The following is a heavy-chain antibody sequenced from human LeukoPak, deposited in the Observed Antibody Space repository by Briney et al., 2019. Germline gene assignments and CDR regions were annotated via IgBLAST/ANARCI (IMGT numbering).Heavy chain of an antibody. J-gene: IGHJ3*01. CDR1: GSTFSTYW. CDR2: IDSDGSTT. Sequence: GGSLRLSCAASGSTFSTYWMHWVRQGPGKGLVWVSRIDSDGSTTIYADSVKGRFTISRDNAKNTLYLQMDSLRAEDTAVYYCARGGGDHAFDVWGQGTMVTVSS. V-gene: IGHV3-74*01. D-gene: IGHD2-21*02. CDR3: ARGGGDHAFDV.